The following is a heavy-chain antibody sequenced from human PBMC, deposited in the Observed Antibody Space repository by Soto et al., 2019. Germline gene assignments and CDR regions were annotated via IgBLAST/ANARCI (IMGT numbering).Heavy chain of an antibody. CDR2: ISSSSSYT. J-gene: IGHJ5*02. V-gene: IGHV3-11*06. CDR3: ARVAYYYDSSGPRGKWFDP. D-gene: IGHD3-22*01. CDR1: GFTFSDYY. Sequence: GSLRLSCAASGFTFSDYYMSWIRQAPGKGLEWVSYISSSSSYTNYADSVKGRFTISRDNAKNSLYLQMNSLRAEDTAVYYCARVAYYYDSSGPRGKWFDPWGQGTLVTVSS.